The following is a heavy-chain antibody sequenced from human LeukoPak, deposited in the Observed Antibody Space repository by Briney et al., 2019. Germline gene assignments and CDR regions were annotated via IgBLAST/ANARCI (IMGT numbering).Heavy chain of an antibody. J-gene: IGHJ4*02. CDR2: INPNSGGT. D-gene: IGHD3-22*01. V-gene: IGHV1-2*02. CDR1: GYTFTGYY. Sequence: ASVKVSCTASGYTFTGYYMHWVRQAPGQGLEWMGWINPNSGGTNYAQKFQGRVTMTRDTSISTAYMELSRLRSDDTAVYYCANNPARYYDSSGYLDYWGQGTLVTVSS. CDR3: ANNPARYYDSSGYLDY.